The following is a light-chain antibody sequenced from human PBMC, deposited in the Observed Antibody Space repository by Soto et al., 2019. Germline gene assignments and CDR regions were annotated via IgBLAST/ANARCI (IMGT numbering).Light chain of an antibody. CDR1: QSVSSSY. CDR3: QLYGSSPPRYT. V-gene: IGKV3-20*01. J-gene: IGKJ2*01. Sequence: ESVLTQSPGTLSLSPGERAALSCRASQSVSSSYLAWYQQKSGQAPRLLIYAASTRATGIPDRFSGSGSGTDFTLTICRLEPEDFAVYFCQLYGSSPPRYTFGQGTKLEIK. CDR2: AAS.